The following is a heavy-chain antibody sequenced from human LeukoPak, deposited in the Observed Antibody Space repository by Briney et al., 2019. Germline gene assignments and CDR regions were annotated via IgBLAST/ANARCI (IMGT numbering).Heavy chain of an antibody. V-gene: IGHV4-59*01. CDR2: IYYGGST. CDR1: GGSISSYY. Sequence: SETLSLTCTVSGGSISSYYWSWIRQPPGKGLEWIGYIYYGGSTNYNPSLKSRVTISVDTSKNQFSLKLSSVTAADTAVYYCARALIGYYFDYWGQGTLVTVSS. J-gene: IGHJ4*02. D-gene: IGHD2-8*01. CDR3: ARALIGYYFDY.